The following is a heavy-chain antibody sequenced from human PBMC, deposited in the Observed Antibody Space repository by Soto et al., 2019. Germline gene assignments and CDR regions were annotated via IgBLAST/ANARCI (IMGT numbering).Heavy chain of an antibody. CDR1: GFSFSSYA. CDR3: VKRPTTPTTWGAFDI. Sequence: EVQLLESGGGMVQPGESLTLSCIASGFSFSSYAMSWVRQAPGKGLEWVSSISHNDGSTYYADFVKGRFTISRDDSKNTLYMQMNSLRVEDTAVYYCVKRPTTPTTWGAFDIWGQGTMVTVFS. J-gene: IGHJ3*02. CDR2: ISHNDGST. D-gene: IGHD4-17*01. V-gene: IGHV3-23*01.